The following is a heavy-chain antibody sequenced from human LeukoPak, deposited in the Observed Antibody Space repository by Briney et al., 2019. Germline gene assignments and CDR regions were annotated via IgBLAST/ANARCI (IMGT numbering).Heavy chain of an antibody. CDR2: IYYSGYT. V-gene: IGHV4-59*08. CDR1: GGSISTYY. Sequence: SETLSLTCTFSGGSISTYYWSWIRQPPGKGLEWIGYIYYSGYTNYNPSLKSRVTISIDTSKNQFSLKLSSVTAADTAVYYCSRQERWERPMFFDYWGQGTLVTVSS. CDR3: SRQERWERPMFFDY. D-gene: IGHD1-26*01. J-gene: IGHJ4*02.